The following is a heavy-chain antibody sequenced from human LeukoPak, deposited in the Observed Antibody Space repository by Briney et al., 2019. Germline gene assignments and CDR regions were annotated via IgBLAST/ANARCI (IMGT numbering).Heavy chain of an antibody. Sequence: NPSETLSLTCTVSGGSISSSSYYWGWIRQPPRKGLEWIGSIYHNGNTYYNPSLKSRVTISVDTSKNQFSLKLSSVTAADTAVYYCARRGYYGDRRAFDIWGQGTMVTVSS. CDR1: GGSISSSSYY. V-gene: IGHV4-39*07. J-gene: IGHJ3*02. CDR2: IYHNGNT. CDR3: ARRGYYGDRRAFDI. D-gene: IGHD4-17*01.